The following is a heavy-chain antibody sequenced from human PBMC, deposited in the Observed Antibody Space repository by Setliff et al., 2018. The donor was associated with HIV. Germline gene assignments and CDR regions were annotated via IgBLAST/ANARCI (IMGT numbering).Heavy chain of an antibody. D-gene: IGHD3-22*01. CDR1: GYSISSDYY. V-gene: IGHV4-38-2*02. CDR3: ARWPPHRSSDYDQEYYFDY. CDR2: IYHSGST. J-gene: IGHJ4*02. Sequence: PSETLSLTCTVSGYSISSDYYWGRIRQPPGKGLEWIGNIYHSGSTYYNPSLKSRVTISVDTSKNQFSLKLSSVTAADTAVYYCARWPPHRSSDYDQEYYFDYWGQGTLVTVSS.